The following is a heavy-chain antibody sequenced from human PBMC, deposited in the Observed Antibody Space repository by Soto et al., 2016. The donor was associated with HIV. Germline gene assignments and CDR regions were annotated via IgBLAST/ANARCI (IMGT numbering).Heavy chain of an antibody. CDR2: INPNSGGT. D-gene: IGHD2-21*02. J-gene: IGHJ6*03. Sequence: QVQLVQSGAEVKKPGASVKVSCKASGYTFTGYYMHWVRQAPGQGLEWMGWINPNSGGTNYAQKFQGRVTMTRDTSISTAYMELSRLRSDDTAVYYCARLEVTPITGYYYYMDVWGKGTTVTVSS. V-gene: IGHV1-2*02. CDR3: ARLEVTPITGYYYYMDV. CDR1: GYTFTGYY.